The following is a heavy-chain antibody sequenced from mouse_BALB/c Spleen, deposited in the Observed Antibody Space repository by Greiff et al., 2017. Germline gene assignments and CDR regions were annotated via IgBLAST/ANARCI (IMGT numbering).Heavy chain of an antibody. CDR3: ARGRHLTTATNYAMDY. CDR1: GYTFTSYW. V-gene: IGHV1-69*02. CDR2: IDPSDSET. Sequence: QVQLKQPGAELVKPGAPVKLSCKASGYTFTSYWMNWVKQRPGRGLEWIGRIDPSDSETHYNQKFKDKATLTVDKSSSTAYIQLSSLTSEDSAVYYCARGRHLTTATNYAMDYWGQGTSVTVSS. J-gene: IGHJ4*01. D-gene: IGHD1-2*01.